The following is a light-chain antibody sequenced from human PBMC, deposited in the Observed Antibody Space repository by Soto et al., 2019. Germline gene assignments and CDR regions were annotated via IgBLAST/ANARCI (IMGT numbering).Light chain of an antibody. Sequence: QAVVTQPPSESGTPGQRVTISCSGSSSNIGNFYVYWYQQLPGTAPKLLIYKNNQRPLGVPDRFSGSKSGTSASLAISGLRSEDEADYYCAAWDDSLSGPGVFGGGSQLTVL. CDR3: AAWDDSLSGPGV. CDR2: KNN. J-gene: IGLJ7*01. V-gene: IGLV1-47*01. CDR1: SSNIGNFY.